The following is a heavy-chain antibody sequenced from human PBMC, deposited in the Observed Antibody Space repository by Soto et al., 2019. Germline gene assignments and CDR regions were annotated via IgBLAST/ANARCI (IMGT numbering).Heavy chain of an antibody. D-gene: IGHD5-18*01. CDR3: VKGDLDTAVVNSPDAFDF. CDR2: ISYDGDNK. Sequence: QVKLVESGGGVVQPGRSLRLSCEASGFMFNDYGMHWVRQAPGKGLDWVAVISYDGDNKYYAQSVKGRFTISRDNSKNTVFLHMDSLRHEDTAVYHCVKGDLDTAVVNSPDAFDFWGQGTMVTVSS. CDR1: GFMFNDYG. V-gene: IGHV3-30*18. J-gene: IGHJ3*01.